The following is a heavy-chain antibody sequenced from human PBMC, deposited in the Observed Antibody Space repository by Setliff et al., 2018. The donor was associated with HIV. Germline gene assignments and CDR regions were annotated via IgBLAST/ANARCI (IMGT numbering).Heavy chain of an antibody. D-gene: IGHD1-26*01. CDR1: GGSISSSTYY. V-gene: IGHV4-39*01. Sequence: PSETLSLTCTVSGGSISSSTYYWGWIRQPPGKGLEWIGNIHFSGSTYYNPSLKSRVTVSVDPSKNQFSLKLSSVTAADTAVYYCARRSIVGVARGFYYYNLDVWGQGTTVTVSS. CDR2: IHFSGST. J-gene: IGHJ6*02. CDR3: ARRSIVGVARGFYYYNLDV.